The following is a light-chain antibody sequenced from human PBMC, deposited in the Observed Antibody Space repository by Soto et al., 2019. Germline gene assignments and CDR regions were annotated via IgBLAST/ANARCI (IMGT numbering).Light chain of an antibody. CDR2: DIS. CDR1: QSVGGY. J-gene: IGKJ1*01. CDR3: QQYGSSGT. Sequence: EIVLTQSPATLSLSPGERATLSCRASQSVGGYLAWYQQKPGQAPRLVIYDISNRATGIPARFSGSGSGTDFTLTISSLEPEDFAVYFCQQYGSSGTFGQGTKVDIK. V-gene: IGKV3-11*01.